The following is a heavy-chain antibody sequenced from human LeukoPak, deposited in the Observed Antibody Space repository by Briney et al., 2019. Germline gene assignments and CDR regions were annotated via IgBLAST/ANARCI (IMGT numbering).Heavy chain of an antibody. CDR3: ARDVSPLALPAAPGYYFDY. Sequence: PGGSLRLSCAASGFTFTTYWMHWVRQAPGKGLVWVSHINSDGSITSYADSVKGRFTISRDNAKNTLYLQMNSLRAEDTAVYYCARDVSPLALPAAPGYYFDYWGQGTLVTVSS. CDR2: INSDGSIT. V-gene: IGHV3-74*01. D-gene: IGHD2-2*01. J-gene: IGHJ4*02. CDR1: GFTFTTYW.